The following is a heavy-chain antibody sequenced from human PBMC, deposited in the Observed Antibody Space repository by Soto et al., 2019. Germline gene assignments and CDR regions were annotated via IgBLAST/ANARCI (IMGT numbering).Heavy chain of an antibody. CDR2: FEPEDGET. CDR3: ATGGVVPAASSGY. J-gene: IGHJ4*02. V-gene: IGHV1-24*01. D-gene: IGHD2-2*01. Sequence: AAVKVTCKVSGCTLTELSMQWVRQAPGKGLEWMGGFEPEDGETIYAQKFQGRVTMTEDTSTDTAYMELSSLRSEDPAVYYCATGGVVPAASSGYCGQVTLFPVSS. CDR1: GCTLTELS.